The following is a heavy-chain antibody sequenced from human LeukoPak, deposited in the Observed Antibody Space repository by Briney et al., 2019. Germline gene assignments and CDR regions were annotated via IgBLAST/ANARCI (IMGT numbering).Heavy chain of an antibody. CDR1: GGSISSSSYY. Sequence: SETLSLTCTVSGGSISSSSYYWGWIRQPPGKGLEWIGSIYYSGSTYYNPSLKSRVTISVDTSKNQFSLKLSSVTAADTAVYYCARLSPLTGAYYMDVWGKGTTVTVSS. V-gene: IGHV4-39*07. CDR2: IYYSGST. CDR3: ARLSPLTGAYYMDV. D-gene: IGHD7-27*01. J-gene: IGHJ6*03.